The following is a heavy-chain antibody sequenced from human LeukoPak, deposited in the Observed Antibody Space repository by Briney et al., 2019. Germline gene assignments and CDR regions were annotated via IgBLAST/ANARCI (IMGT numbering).Heavy chain of an antibody. D-gene: IGHD3-22*01. CDR2: IDWDDYK. CDR1: GFSLSNRRVC. J-gene: IGHJ4*02. V-gene: IGHV2-70*11. Sequence: SGPTLVNPTQTLTLTCTFSGFSLSNRRVCVRWIRQPPGKALEWLARIDWDDYKYYSTSLKIRLTISKDTFKIQVVLTMTNMDSVDTATYYCARIRYYYDSSGYYFDYWGQGTLVTVSS. CDR3: ARIRYYYDSSGYYFDY.